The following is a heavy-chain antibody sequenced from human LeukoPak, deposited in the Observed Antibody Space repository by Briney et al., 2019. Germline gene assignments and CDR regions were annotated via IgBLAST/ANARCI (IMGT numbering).Heavy chain of an antibody. J-gene: IGHJ6*02. CDR3: ARGADTAMLDDYYYGMDV. CDR2: IIPILGIA. D-gene: IGHD5-18*01. V-gene: IGHV1-69*04. Sequence: SVNLSCKASGGTFSSYAISWVRQAPGQGLEWMGRIIPILGIANYAQKFQGRVTITADKSTSTAYMELSSLRSEDTAVYYCARGADTAMLDDYYYGMDVWGPGKTGTVSS. CDR1: GGTFSSYA.